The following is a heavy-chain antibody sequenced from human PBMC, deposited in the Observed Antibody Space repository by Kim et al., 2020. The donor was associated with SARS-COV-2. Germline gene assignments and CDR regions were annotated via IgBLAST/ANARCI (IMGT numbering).Heavy chain of an antibody. J-gene: IGHJ4*02. V-gene: IGHV3-21*01. D-gene: IGHD4-17*01. CDR3: ATRPDYGDSNFDY. Sequence: YADSVKGRFTISRDNAKNSLYLQMNSLRAEDTAVYYCATRPDYGDSNFDYWGQGTLVTVSS.